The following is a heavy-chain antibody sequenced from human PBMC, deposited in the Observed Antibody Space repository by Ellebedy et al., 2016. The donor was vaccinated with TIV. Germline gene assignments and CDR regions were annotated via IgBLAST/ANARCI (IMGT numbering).Heavy chain of an antibody. V-gene: IGHV5-51*01. D-gene: IGHD2-15*01. J-gene: IGHJ4*02. CDR2: IYPGDSDT. CDR3: AKTGGSSIWHYFDL. CDR1: GYTFSNYW. Sequence: GESLKISXKGSGYTFSNYWIAWVRQMPGKGLEWMGIIYPGDSDTRYSPSFQGQVTISADKTISTAFLHWSSLKASDTAIYYCAKTGGSSIWHYFDLWGQGTLVTVSS.